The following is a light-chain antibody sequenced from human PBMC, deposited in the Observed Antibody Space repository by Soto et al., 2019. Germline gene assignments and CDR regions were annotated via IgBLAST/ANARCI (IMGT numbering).Light chain of an antibody. J-gene: IGKJ2*01. CDR3: HQNYSTPQT. Sequence: DIQMTQSPSSLSASVGDRVTISCRASQTISRSLNWCHQKPGKAPHLLIYAASSLQSGVSSRFSGSGSGTDFTLTISSLQPEYCAPYSCHQNYSTPQTFGQGTKLESK. CDR2: AAS. V-gene: IGKV1-39*01. CDR1: QTISRS.